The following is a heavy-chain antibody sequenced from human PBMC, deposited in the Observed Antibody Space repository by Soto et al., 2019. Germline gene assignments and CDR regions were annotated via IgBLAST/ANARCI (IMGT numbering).Heavy chain of an antibody. CDR3: ARTLYYYDSSGYR. V-gene: IGHV3-7*02. CDR2: IKQDGSEK. CDR1: GFTFSSYW. Sequence: GGSLRLSCAASGFTFSSYWMSWVRQAPGKGLEWVANIKQDGSEKYYVDSVKGRFTISRDNAKNSLYLQMNSLRAEDTAVYYCARTLYYYDSSGYRWGQGTLVTVSS. D-gene: IGHD3-22*01. J-gene: IGHJ4*02.